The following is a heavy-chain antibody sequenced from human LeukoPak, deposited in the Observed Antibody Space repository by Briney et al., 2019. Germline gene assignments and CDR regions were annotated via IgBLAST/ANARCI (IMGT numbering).Heavy chain of an antibody. V-gene: IGHV3-7*03. CDR1: GFTFSSYW. J-gene: IGHJ3*02. CDR3: AKDRALGRFGDSRGAFDI. Sequence: GGSLRLSCAASGFTFSSYWMSWVRQAPGKGLEWVANIKQDGSEKYYVDSVKGRFTISRDNAKNSLYLQMNSLRAEDMALYYCAKDRALGRFGDSRGAFDIWGQGTMVTVSS. CDR2: IKQDGSEK. D-gene: IGHD3-10*01.